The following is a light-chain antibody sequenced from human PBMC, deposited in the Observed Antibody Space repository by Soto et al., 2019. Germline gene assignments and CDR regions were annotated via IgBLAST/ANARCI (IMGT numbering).Light chain of an antibody. CDR2: EVT. CDR3: CSYAGSNTWV. J-gene: IGLJ3*02. V-gene: IGLV2-23*02. CDR1: SSDVGSYKL. Sequence: QSALTQPASVSGSPGQSITISCSGTSSDVGSYKLVSWYQQHPGKAPKLMISEVTKRPSGISTRFSGSKSGNTASLTISGLQPEDESDYYCCSYAGSNTWVFCGGTKLTVL.